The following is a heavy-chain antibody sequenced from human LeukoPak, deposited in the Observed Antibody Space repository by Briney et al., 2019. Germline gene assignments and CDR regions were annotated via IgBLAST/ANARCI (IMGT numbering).Heavy chain of an antibody. D-gene: IGHD1-26*01. V-gene: IGHV4-39*01. Sequence: SSETLSLTCTVSGASVSGSPYYWGWIRQPPGKGLEWIGSIYSSGSTYYNASLQSRVTISIETSKNQISLRLNSVTAADTAIYYCAKSGGYGLIDYWGQGTLVTVSS. J-gene: IGHJ4*02. CDR3: AKSGGYGLIDY. CDR2: IYSSGST. CDR1: GASVSGSPYY.